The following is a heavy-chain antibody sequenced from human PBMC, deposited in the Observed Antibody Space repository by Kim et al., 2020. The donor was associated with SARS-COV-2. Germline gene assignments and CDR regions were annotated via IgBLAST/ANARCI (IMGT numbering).Heavy chain of an antibody. CDR3: ARVFGVYYDFWSGPNWFDP. Sequence: SRVTISVDTSKNQFSLKLSSVTAADTAVYYCARVFGVYYDFWSGPNWFDPWGQGTLVTVSS. J-gene: IGHJ5*02. D-gene: IGHD3-3*01. V-gene: IGHV4-59*01.